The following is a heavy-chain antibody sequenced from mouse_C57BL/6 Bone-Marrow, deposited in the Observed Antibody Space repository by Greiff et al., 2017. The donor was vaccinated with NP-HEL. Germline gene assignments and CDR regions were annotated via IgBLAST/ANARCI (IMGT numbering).Heavy chain of an antibody. CDR3: ARQIYYYGSSYAMDY. Sequence: EVQLVESGGGLVQPGGSLKLSCAASGFTFSDYYMYWVRQTPEKRLEWVAYISNGGGSTYYPDTVKGRFTISRDNAKNTLYLQMSRLKSEDTAMYYCARQIYYYGSSYAMDYWGQGTSVTVSS. CDR1: GFTFSDYY. J-gene: IGHJ4*01. V-gene: IGHV5-12*01. CDR2: ISNGGGST. D-gene: IGHD1-1*01.